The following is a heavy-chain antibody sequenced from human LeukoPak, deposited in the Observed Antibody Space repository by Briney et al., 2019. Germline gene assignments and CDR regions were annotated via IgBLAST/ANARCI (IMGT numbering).Heavy chain of an antibody. CDR3: ARGRVAGCKYYYGMDV. D-gene: IGHD6-19*01. V-gene: IGHV1-8*01. CDR1: GYTFTSYD. Sequence: ASVKVSCKASGYTFTSYDINWVRQATGQGLEWMGWMNPNSGNTGYAQKFQGRVTMTRNTSISTAYMELSSLRSEDTAVYYCARGRVAGCKYYYGMDVWGQGTTVTVSS. J-gene: IGHJ6*02. CDR2: MNPNSGNT.